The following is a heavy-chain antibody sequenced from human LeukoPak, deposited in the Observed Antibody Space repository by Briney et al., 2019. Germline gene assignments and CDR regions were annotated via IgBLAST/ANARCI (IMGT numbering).Heavy chain of an antibody. CDR2: IYTGGST. V-gene: IGHV4-4*07. D-gene: IGHD4-23*01. CDR3: ARGAYGGEGRSFFDY. J-gene: IGHJ4*02. CDR1: GGSMRGYC. Sequence: SETLSLTCTVAGGSMRGYCWSWIRQPAGKGLEWIGRIYTGGSTNYNPSLKSRVTMSVDTSKNQFSLKVTNVTAADTAVYYCARGAYGGEGRSFFDYWVQGTLVSVSS.